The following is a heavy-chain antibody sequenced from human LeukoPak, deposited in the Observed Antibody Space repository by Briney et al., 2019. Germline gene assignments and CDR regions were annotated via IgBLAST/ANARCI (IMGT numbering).Heavy chain of an antibody. J-gene: IGHJ5*02. CDR2: ISYDGSNK. D-gene: IGHD3-10*01. V-gene: IGHV3-30*04. CDR1: GFTFSNYA. Sequence: PGGSLRLSCAASGFTFSNYAMHWVRQAPGKGLEWVALISYDGSNKYYADSVKGRFTISRDNSKNTLYLQMNSLRAEDTAVYYCARRRRITMVRGVITHPKGWFDPWGQGTLVTVSS. CDR3: ARRRRITMVRGVITHPKGWFDP.